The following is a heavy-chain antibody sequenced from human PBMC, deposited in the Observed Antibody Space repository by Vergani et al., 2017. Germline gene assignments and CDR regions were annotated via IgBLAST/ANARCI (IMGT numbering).Heavy chain of an antibody. CDR3: ARATSWTDFWGGYIAPGGNDYDMDV. V-gene: IGHV4-61*01. D-gene: IGHD3-3*01. CDR1: GGSVSSGSYY. CDR2: IYYRGST. J-gene: IGHJ6*03. Sequence: QVQLQESGPGLVKPSETLSLTCTVSGGSVSSGSYYWSWIRQPPGKGLEWIGYIYYRGSTNYNPSLKSRVTISVDTSKNQFSLKLSSVTATDTAVYYCARATSWTDFWGGYIAPGGNDYDMDVWGKGTTVTVSS.